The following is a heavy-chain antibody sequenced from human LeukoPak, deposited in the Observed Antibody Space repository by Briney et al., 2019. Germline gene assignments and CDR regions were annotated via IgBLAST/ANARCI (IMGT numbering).Heavy chain of an antibody. D-gene: IGHD3-22*01. J-gene: IGHJ6*03. V-gene: IGHV4-59*02. CDR1: GGSVSSYY. CDR3: ATDSLYYYYYMDV. CDR2: MYYSGST. Sequence: SETLSLTCTVSGGSVSSYYWSWIRQPPGKGLEWIGYMYYSGSTYYNPSLKSRVTISVDTSKNQFSLKLSSVTAADTAVYYCATDSLYYYYYMDVWGKGTTVTVSS.